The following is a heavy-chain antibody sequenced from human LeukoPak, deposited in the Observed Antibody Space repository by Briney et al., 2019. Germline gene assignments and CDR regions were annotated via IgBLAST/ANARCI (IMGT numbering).Heavy chain of an antibody. CDR2: IYYSGST. J-gene: IGHJ4*02. CDR3: ARAEVGGYFDY. D-gene: IGHD2-15*01. Sequence: SETLSLTCTVSGGSISSYYWSWIRQPPGKGLEWIGYIYYSGSTNYNPSLKSRVTISVDTSKNQFSLKLSSVTAADTAVYYCARAEVGGYFDYWGQGTQVTVSS. V-gene: IGHV4-59*01. CDR1: GGSISSYY.